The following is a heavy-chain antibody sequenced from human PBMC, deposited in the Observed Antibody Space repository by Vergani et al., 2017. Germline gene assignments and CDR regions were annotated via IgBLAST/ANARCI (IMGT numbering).Heavy chain of an antibody. J-gene: IGHJ6*03. CDR1: GGTFSSYA. CDR2: IIPIFGTA. D-gene: IGHD3-3*01. CDR3: AGVNDFWSGYYSGVYYYYYMDV. V-gene: IGHV1-69*01. Sequence: QVQLVQSGAEVKKPGSSVKVSCKASGGTFSSYAISWVRQAPGQGLEWMGGIIPIFGTANYAQQFQGRVTLTADESTSTAYMGLSSLRSEDTAVYYCAGVNDFWSGYYSGVYYYYYMDVWGKGTTVTVSS.